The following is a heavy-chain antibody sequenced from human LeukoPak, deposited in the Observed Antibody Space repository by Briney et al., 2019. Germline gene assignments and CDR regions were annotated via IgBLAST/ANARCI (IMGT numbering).Heavy chain of an antibody. CDR3: ATALDY. Sequence: SETLSLTCTVSGYSISSGYYWGWIRQPPGKGLEWIGEINHSGSTNYNPSLKSRVTISVDTSKNQFSLKLSSVTAADTAVYYCATALDYWGQGTLVTVSS. CDR2: INHSGST. J-gene: IGHJ4*02. CDR1: GYSISSGYY. V-gene: IGHV4-38-2*02.